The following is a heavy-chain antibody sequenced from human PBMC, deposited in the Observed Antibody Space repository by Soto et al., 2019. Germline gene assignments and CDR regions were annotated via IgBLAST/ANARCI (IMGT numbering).Heavy chain of an antibody. Sequence: ASVKVSCKASGGTFSSYAISWVRQAPGQGLEWMGGIIPIFGTANYAQKFQGRVTMTRDTSTSTVYMELSSLRSEDTAVYYCARGPVGGYYDSSGYLTNFDYWGQGTLVTVSS. D-gene: IGHD3-22*01. J-gene: IGHJ4*02. CDR1: GGTFSSYA. V-gene: IGHV1-69*05. CDR3: ARGPVGGYYDSSGYLTNFDY. CDR2: IIPIFGTA.